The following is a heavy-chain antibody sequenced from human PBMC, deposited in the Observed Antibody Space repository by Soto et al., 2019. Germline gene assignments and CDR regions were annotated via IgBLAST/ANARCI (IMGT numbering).Heavy chain of an antibody. CDR2: IYYSGST. Sequence: QVQLQESGPGLVKPSQTLSLTCTVSGGSISSGGYYWSWIRQHPGKGLEWIGYIYYSGSTYYNPSLMSRVTISVDTSKNQFSLKLSSVTAADTAVYYCARGQTSYGSGSYYFDYWGQGTLVTVSS. D-gene: IGHD3-10*01. CDR3: ARGQTSYGSGSYYFDY. CDR1: GGSISSGGYY. V-gene: IGHV4-31*03. J-gene: IGHJ4*02.